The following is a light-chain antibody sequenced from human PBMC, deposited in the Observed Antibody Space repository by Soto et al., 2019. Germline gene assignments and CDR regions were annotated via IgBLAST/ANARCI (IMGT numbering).Light chain of an antibody. V-gene: IGKV1-5*01. CDR3: LQDYNYPWT. Sequence: DIQMTQSPSTLSLSVGDRVTISCRASQSISSWLAWYQQKPGKAPKILIYDASTLESGVPSRFSGSGSATDFTLTISSLQPEDFATYYCLQDYNYPWTFGQGTKVDIK. CDR1: QSISSW. CDR2: DAS. J-gene: IGKJ1*01.